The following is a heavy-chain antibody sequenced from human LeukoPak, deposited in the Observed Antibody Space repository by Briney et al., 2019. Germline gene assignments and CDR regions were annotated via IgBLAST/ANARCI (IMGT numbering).Heavy chain of an antibody. CDR1: GFTFSSYS. CDR2: ISGSDGNT. V-gene: IGHV3-23*01. Sequence: GGSLRLSCEASGFTFSSYSMTWVRQAPGKGLEWVSVISGSDGNTYYADSVKGRFTISRDNSKNTLYLQLSSLRGEDTAVYYCAKDQTETTVTIDYWGQGTLVTVSS. CDR3: AKDQTETTVTIDY. D-gene: IGHD4-17*01. J-gene: IGHJ4*02.